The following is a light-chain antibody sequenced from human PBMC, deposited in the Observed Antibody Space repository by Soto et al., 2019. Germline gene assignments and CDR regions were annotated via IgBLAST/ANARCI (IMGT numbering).Light chain of an antibody. CDR1: QSVSSN. J-gene: IGKJ1*01. Sequence: EIVMTESPATLSVSPGERATLSCRASQSVSSNLAWYQPKPGQAPRLLIYGASTRATGIPARISGSGSGTEFTLTITSLQSEDFAVYYCQQYNKWRTFGQGTKVDIK. CDR2: GAS. CDR3: QQYNKWRT. V-gene: IGKV3-15*01.